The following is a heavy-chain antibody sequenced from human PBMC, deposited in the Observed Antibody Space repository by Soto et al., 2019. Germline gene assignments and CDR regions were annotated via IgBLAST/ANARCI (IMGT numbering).Heavy chain of an antibody. D-gene: IGHD3-22*01. V-gene: IGHV1-18*01. CDR1: GYPFTIYG. CDR2: ISAYNGNT. J-gene: IGHJ1*01. CDR3: AIDSASVGGDSSSYYPREH. Sequence: QVQLVQSGPEVKKPGASVKVSCKASGYPFTIYGITWVRQAPGQGLEWVGWISAYNGNTNYAQKLQGRVTMTTDTSTTTGYMDLRSLRSDDTAVYYCAIDSASVGGDSSSYYPREHWGQGTLVTVSS.